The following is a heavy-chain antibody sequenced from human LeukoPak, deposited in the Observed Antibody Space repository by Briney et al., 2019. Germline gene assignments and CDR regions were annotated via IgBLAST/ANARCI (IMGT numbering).Heavy chain of an antibody. CDR1: GFTFSSYA. CDR2: ISGSGGST. J-gene: IGHJ4*02. D-gene: IGHD3-10*01. V-gene: IGHV3-23*01. CDR3: VKGDYYASGSYQETFDY. Sequence: GGSLRLSCAASGFTFSSYAMSWVRQAPGKGLEWVSAISGSGGSTYYADFVKGRFTISRDNSKNTLYLQMNSLRAEDTAVYYCVKGDYYASGSYQETFDYWGQGALVTVSS.